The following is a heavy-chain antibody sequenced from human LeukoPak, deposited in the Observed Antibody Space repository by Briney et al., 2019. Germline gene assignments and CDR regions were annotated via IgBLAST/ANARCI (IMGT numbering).Heavy chain of an antibody. D-gene: IGHD3/OR15-3a*01. CDR3: ARVSFGPASEWFDP. J-gene: IGHJ5*02. V-gene: IGHV3-53*01. Sequence: GGSLRLLCAACGFNVRSKYMRWVRQAPGEGLECVSVFYSGGTTAYADSVKGRFTVAIDNSNNTLYLQMNSLRAEDTAVYYCARVSFGPASEWFDPWGQGTLVTVSS. CDR2: FYSGGTT. CDR1: GFNVRSKY.